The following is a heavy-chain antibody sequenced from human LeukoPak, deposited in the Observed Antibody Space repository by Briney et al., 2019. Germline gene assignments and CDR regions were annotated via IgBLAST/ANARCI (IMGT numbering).Heavy chain of an antibody. CDR2: INPNSGGT. Sequence: ASVKVSCKASGYTFTGYYMHWVRQPPGQGLEWMGWINPNSGGTNYAQKFQGRVTMTRDTSISTAYMELSRLRSDDTAVYYCARDAREYNWNFRDEECYFDYWGQGTLVTVSS. CDR1: GYTFTGYY. J-gene: IGHJ4*02. V-gene: IGHV1-2*02. D-gene: IGHD1-7*01. CDR3: ARDAREYNWNFRDEECYFDY.